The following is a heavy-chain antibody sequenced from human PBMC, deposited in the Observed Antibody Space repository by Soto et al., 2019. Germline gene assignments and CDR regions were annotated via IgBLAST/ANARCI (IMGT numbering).Heavy chain of an antibody. CDR1: GFTVSKNY. Sequence: GGSLRLSCAASGFTVSKNYMSWVRQAPGKGLEWVSVLYGGGTTYYADSVKGRFTISRDNSKNTLYLQMNSLRAEDTAVYYCAKRSSSSTFDYWGQGTLVTVSS. V-gene: IGHV3-53*01. CDR3: AKRSSSSTFDY. D-gene: IGHD6-6*01. J-gene: IGHJ4*02. CDR2: LYGGGTT.